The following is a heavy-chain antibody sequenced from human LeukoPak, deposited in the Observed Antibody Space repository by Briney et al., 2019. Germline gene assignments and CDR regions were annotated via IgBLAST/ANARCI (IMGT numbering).Heavy chain of an antibody. Sequence: SETLSLTCTVSCGSISSGDYYWSWIRQPPGKGLEWIGYIYYSGSTYYNPSLKSRVTISVDTSKNQFSLKLSSVTAADTAVYYCARSITIFSVLDYWGQGTLVIVSS. D-gene: IGHD3-9*01. CDR2: IYYSGST. CDR1: CGSISSGDYY. CDR3: ARSITIFSVLDY. J-gene: IGHJ4*02. V-gene: IGHV4-30-4*01.